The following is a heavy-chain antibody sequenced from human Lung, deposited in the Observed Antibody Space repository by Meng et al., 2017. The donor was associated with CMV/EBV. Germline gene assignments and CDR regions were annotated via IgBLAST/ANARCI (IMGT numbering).Heavy chain of an antibody. J-gene: IGHJ4*02. CDR3: AKDRIAARRGYFDY. CDR2: IRYDGSNE. Sequence: GESXKISCVASGFTFSSYGMHWVRQAPGKGLEWVAYIRYDGSNEYYVDSVKGRFTISRDNSKNTLYLQMNSLRAEDTAVYYCAKDRIAARRGYFDYWGQGTLVTVSS. D-gene: IGHD6-6*01. V-gene: IGHV3-30*02. CDR1: GFTFSSYG.